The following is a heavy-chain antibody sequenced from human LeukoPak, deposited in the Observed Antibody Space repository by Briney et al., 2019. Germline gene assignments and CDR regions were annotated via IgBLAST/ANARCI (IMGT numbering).Heavy chain of an antibody. J-gene: IGHJ4*02. V-gene: IGHV3-30-3*01. CDR3: ARVHSSGPLTD. CDR2: ISYDGSNK. Sequence: GRSLRLSCAASGFTFSDYAMHWVRQAPGKGLEWVAVISYDGSNKYYADSVKGRFTISRDNSKNTLYLQMNSLRAEDTAVYYCARVHSSGPLTDWGQGTLVTVSS. CDR1: GFTFSDYA. D-gene: IGHD3-22*01.